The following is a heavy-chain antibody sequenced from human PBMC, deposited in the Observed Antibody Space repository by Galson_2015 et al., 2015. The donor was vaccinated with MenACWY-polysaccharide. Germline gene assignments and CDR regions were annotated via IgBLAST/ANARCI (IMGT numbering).Heavy chain of an antibody. J-gene: IGHJ4*02. V-gene: IGHV3-23*01. CDR3: AKGGLCGGGCYSIDY. CDR1: GFTFSSHA. Sequence: SLRLSCAASGFTFSSHAMSWVRPAPGKGLEWVSAISGSGGSTYYADSVKGRFTISRDNSKNTLYLQMNSLRAEDTAVYYCAKGGLCGGGCYSIDYWGQGTLVTVSS. CDR2: ISGSGGST. D-gene: IGHD2-21*02.